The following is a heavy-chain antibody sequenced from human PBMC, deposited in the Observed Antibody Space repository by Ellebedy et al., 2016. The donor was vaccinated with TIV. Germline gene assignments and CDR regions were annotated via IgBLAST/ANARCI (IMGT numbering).Heavy chain of an antibody. CDR1: GSTFSSYC. CDR2: IKQDGSER. V-gene: IGHV3-7*03. Sequence: GGSLRLXXAASGSTFSSYCMSWVRQAPGKGLEWVANIKQDGSERYYVDSVKGRFTISRDNAKNALYLQMNSLRAEDTAVYYCARRYFDYWGQGTLVTVSS. CDR3: ARRYFDY. J-gene: IGHJ4*02.